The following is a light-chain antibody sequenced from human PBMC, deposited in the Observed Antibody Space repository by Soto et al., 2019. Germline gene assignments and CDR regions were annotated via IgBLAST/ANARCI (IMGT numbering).Light chain of an antibody. CDR3: QQYNTYAT. CDR1: QNIRNL. V-gene: IGKV1-5*01. CDR2: DAS. Sequence: DIQLTQYNSTLSAAVGASFTITCRASQNIRNLLAWYQQKPGKAPKPLIYDASTLKTGVPSRFSGSGSASEFNFTITGLQPDDFATYFCQQYNTYATSGQGALLEIK. J-gene: IGKJ5*01.